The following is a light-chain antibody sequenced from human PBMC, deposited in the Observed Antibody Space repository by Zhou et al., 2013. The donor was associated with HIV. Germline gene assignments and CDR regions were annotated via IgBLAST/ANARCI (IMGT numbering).Light chain of an antibody. CDR1: QNTSNY. CDR2: VAS. V-gene: IGKV1-39*01. Sequence: DIQMTQSPSSLSASVGDRVTITCRASQNTSNYLNWYQQKPAKAPKLLIYVASSLQSGVPSRSSGSGSGTHFTLSIRSLQLEDFATYYCQQSYTTPYSFGQGTKLEIK. J-gene: IGKJ2*03. CDR3: QQSYTTPYS.